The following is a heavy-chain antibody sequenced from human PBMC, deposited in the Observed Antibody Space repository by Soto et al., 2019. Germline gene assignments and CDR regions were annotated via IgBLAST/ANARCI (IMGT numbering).Heavy chain of an antibody. CDR2: ISTYNGNT. CDR1: GYTFTTYG. Sequence: QVQLVQSGAEVKKPGASVKVSCXASGYTFTTYGMSWVRQAPGQGLDWMGWISTYNGNTKYAERLQGRVTMTTDTTTSTAYMELRSLRSDDTAVYYCARGPTDYYDNSGDYFLDYWGQGTLVTVSS. CDR3: ARGPTDYYDNSGDYFLDY. J-gene: IGHJ4*02. V-gene: IGHV1-18*01. D-gene: IGHD3-22*01.